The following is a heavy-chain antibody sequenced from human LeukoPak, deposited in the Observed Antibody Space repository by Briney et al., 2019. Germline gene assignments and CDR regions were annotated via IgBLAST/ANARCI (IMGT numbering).Heavy chain of an antibody. J-gene: IGHJ5*02. Sequence: SQTLSLTCAISGDIVSSNSAAWNWIRQSPSRGLEWLGRTYYRSKWYNDYAVSVKSRITINPDTSKNQFSLQLNSVTPEDTAVYYCARESRYNWNYVAWFDPWGQGTLVTVSS. CDR2: TYYRSKWYN. CDR3: ARESRYNWNYVAWFDP. D-gene: IGHD1-7*01. V-gene: IGHV6-1*01. CDR1: GDIVSSNSAA.